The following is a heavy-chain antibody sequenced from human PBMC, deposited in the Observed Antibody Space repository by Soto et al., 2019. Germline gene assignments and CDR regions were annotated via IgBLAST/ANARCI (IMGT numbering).Heavy chain of an antibody. CDR2: IYHSGST. V-gene: IGHV4-30-2*01. J-gene: IGHJ4*02. CDR3: ARGQVVAAQH. D-gene: IGHD2-15*01. Sequence: SETLSLTCAVSGGSISRGGYSWSWIRQPPGKGLEWIGYIYHSGSTYYNPSLKSRVTISVDRSKNQFSLKLSSVTAADTAVYYCARGQVVAAQHWGQRTLVPVSS. CDR1: GGSISRGGYS.